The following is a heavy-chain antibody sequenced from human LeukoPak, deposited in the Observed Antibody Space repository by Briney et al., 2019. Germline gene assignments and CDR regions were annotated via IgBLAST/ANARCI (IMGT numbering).Heavy chain of an antibody. Sequence: SETLSLTCTVSAGSISSYYWSWIREPPGKGLEWIGYIYNSGSTNYNPSLKSRVTISVDTSKNQFSLKLSSVTAADTAVYYCARDLGYSYGYGGRYFDLWGRGTLVTVSS. CDR1: AGSISSYY. CDR2: IYNSGST. D-gene: IGHD5-18*01. V-gene: IGHV4-59*01. J-gene: IGHJ2*01. CDR3: ARDLGYSYGYGGRYFDL.